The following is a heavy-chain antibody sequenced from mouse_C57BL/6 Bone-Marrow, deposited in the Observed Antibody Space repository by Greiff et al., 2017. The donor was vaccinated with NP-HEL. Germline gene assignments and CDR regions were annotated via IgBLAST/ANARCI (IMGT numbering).Heavy chain of an antibody. CDR2: IDPENGDT. CDR1: GFNIKDDY. CDR3: TSWERGFDY. V-gene: IGHV14-4*01. D-gene: IGHD4-1*01. J-gene: IGHJ2*01. Sequence: VQLKESGAELVRPGASVKLSCTASGFNIKDDYMHWVKQRPEQGLEWIGWIDPENGDTEYASKFQGKATITADTSSNTAYLQLSSLTSEDTAVYYCTSWERGFDYWGQGTTLTVSS.